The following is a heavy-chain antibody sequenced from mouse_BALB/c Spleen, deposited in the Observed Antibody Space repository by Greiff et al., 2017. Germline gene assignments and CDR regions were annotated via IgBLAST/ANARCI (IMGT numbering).Heavy chain of an antibody. Sequence: VQLQQSGPELVKPGASVKMSCKASGYTFTSYYIHWVKQRPGQGLEWIGWIYPGDGSTKYNEKFKGKTTLTADKSSSTAYMLLSSLTSEDSAIYFCAIYYDYDGNYYFDYWGQGTTLTVSS. D-gene: IGHD2-4*01. J-gene: IGHJ2*01. CDR2: IYPGDGST. V-gene: IGHV1S56*01. CDR3: AIYYDYDGNYYFDY. CDR1: GYTFTSYY.